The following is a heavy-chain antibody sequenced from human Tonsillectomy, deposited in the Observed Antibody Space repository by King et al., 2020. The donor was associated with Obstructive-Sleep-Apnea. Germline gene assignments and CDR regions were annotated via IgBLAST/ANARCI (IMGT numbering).Heavy chain of an antibody. D-gene: IGHD4-17*01. CDR3: ARVRVAYGDFPL. CDR1: GFNFSAYA. CDR2: ISLDGRNT. Sequence: VQLVESGGGVVQPGTSLRLSCAASGFNFSAYALHWVRQAPGKGLEWVAGISLDGRNTEYGDSVKGRFSISRDNSKFTLDLQMRSLRDEDSALYYCARVRVAYGDFPLWGRGTLVTVSS. V-gene: IGHV3-30*03. J-gene: IGHJ2*01.